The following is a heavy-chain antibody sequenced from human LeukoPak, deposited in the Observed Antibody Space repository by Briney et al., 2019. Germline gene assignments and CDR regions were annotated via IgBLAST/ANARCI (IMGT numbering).Heavy chain of an antibody. CDR1: GGTISSYA. J-gene: IGHJ4*02. D-gene: IGHD1-26*01. CDR2: IIPILGIE. V-gene: IGHV1-69*04. CDR3: ARESGGSYSLGYDY. Sequence: SVKVSCKASGGTISSYAISWVRQPPGKGLEWMGRIIPILGIENYAQKLQGRVTITADKSTSTAYMELSRLSSEGTAVYYCARESGGSYSLGYDYWGQRTLVTVSS.